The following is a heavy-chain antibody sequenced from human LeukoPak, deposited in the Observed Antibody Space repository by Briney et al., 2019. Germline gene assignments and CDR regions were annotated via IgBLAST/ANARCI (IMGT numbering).Heavy chain of an antibody. Sequence: SGPMLVNPTQTLTLTCTFSGFSLSTSGVGVGWIRQPPGKALEWLALIYWNDDKRYSPSLKSRLTITKDTSKNQVVLTMTNMDPVDTATYYCAHSVTRDELGVVIIEYFQHWGQGTLVTVSS. CDR1: GFSLSTSGVG. CDR2: IYWNDDK. D-gene: IGHD3-3*01. J-gene: IGHJ1*01. V-gene: IGHV2-5*01. CDR3: AHSVTRDELGVVIIEYFQH.